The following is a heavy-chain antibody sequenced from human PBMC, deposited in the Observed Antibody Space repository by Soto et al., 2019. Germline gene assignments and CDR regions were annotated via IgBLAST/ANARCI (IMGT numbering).Heavy chain of an antibody. D-gene: IGHD3-22*01. Sequence: SVKVSCKASGGTFSSYAISWVRQAPGQGLEWVGGIIPIFGTANYAQKFQGRVTITADESTSTAYMELSSLRSEDTAVYYCAREPSYYCASKSFDIWGQGTLVTVSS. CDR3: AREPSYYCASKSFDI. CDR2: IIPIFGTA. J-gene: IGHJ3*02. CDR1: GGTFSSYA. V-gene: IGHV1-69*13.